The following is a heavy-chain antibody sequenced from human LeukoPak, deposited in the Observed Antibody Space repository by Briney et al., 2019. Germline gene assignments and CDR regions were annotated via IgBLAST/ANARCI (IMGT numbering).Heavy chain of an antibody. CDR1: GFTFSSYS. Sequence: GGSLRLSCAASGFTFSSYSMNWVRQAPGKGLEWVSYISSSSSTIYYADSVKGRFTISRDNAKNSLYLQMNSLRDEDTAVYYCARDPAVPMIVVVTLPGAFDIWGQGTMVTVSS. V-gene: IGHV3-48*02. CDR3: ARDPAVPMIVVVTLPGAFDI. D-gene: IGHD3-22*01. J-gene: IGHJ3*02. CDR2: ISSSSSTI.